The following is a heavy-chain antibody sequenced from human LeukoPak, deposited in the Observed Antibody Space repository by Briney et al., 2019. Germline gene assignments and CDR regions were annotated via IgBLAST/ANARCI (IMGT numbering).Heavy chain of an antibody. CDR1: GFTFNTYG. J-gene: IGHJ5*02. D-gene: IGHD2-2*01. V-gene: IGHV3-30*03. CDR3: ARDTVVVPAAMSSEYNWFDP. Sequence: GGSLRLSCVASGFTFNTYGMNWVRQAPGKGLEWVAVISHHGSNKFYADSVKGRFTISRDNSNNMVYLQMNGLRAEDTAVYYCARDTVVVPAAMSSEYNWFDPWGQGTLVTVSS. CDR2: ISHHGSNK.